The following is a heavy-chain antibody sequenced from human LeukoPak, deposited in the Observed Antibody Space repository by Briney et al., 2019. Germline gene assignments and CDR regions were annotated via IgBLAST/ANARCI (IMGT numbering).Heavy chain of an antibody. D-gene: IGHD3-22*01. J-gene: IGHJ4*02. Sequence: GGSLRLSCAASGFTFNDYHMSWIRQAPGKGLEWVACISSDNTYTDYADSVKGRLTISRDNPKKSLYLQMNSLRDEDTAVYYCATSYFDSSGYLQYFDDWGQGTLVTVSS. CDR3: ATSYFDSSGYLQYFDD. CDR2: ISSDNTYT. V-gene: IGHV3-11*06. CDR1: GFTFNDYH.